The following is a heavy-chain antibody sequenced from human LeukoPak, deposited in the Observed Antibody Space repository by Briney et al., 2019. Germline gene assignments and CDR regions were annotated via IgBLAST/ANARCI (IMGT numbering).Heavy chain of an antibody. CDR2: INHSGST. J-gene: IGHJ3*02. D-gene: IGHD3-3*01. CDR3: ARGTTIFGVVDAFDI. Sequence: SETLSLTCAVYGGSFSGYYWSWIRQPPGKGLEWIGEINHSGSTNYNPSLKSRVTISVDTSKNQFSLKLSSVTAADTAVYYCARGTTIFGVVDAFDIWGQGTMVTVSS. CDR1: GGSFSGYY. V-gene: IGHV4-34*01.